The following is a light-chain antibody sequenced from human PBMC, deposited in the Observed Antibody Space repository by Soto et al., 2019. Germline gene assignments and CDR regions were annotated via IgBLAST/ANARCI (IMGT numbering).Light chain of an antibody. CDR2: EVN. J-gene: IGLJ1*01. Sequence: QSALTQPPSASGSPGQSVAISCTGTSSDVGASDYVSWYQQHSGKAPKLLLYEVNKRPSGVPDRFSGSKSGNPASLTVSALQSDDEADYYCLSLAASTNVLGTGTKVTVL. CDR3: LSLAASTNV. V-gene: IGLV2-8*01. CDR1: SSDVGASDY.